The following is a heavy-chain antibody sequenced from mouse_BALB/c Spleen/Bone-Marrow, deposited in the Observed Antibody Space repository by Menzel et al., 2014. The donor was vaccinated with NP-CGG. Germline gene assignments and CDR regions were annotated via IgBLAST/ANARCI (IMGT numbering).Heavy chain of an antibody. V-gene: IGHV1-87*01. CDR3: ARSSGYVPYARDY. J-gene: IGHJ4*01. D-gene: IGHD3-1*01. Sequence: VQLQQSGAELARPGASVKLSCKASGYTFTSYWMQWVKQRPGQGLEWIGAIYPGDGDTRYTQKFKGKATLTADKSSSTAYMQLSSLASEDSAVYYCARSSGYVPYARDYRGQGTSVTVSS. CDR2: IYPGDGDT. CDR1: GYTFTSYW.